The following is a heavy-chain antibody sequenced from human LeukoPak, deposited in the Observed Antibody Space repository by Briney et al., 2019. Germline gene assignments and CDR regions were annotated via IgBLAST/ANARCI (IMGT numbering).Heavy chain of an antibody. CDR2: ISWNSGSI. CDR1: GFIFNNYA. CDR3: ALSSIHKDYYFGMDV. V-gene: IGHV3-9*01. D-gene: IGHD2-2*01. J-gene: IGHJ6*02. Sequence: GGSLRLSCAGSGFIFNNYAMHWVRQPPGKGLEWVSGISWNSGSIDYADSVKGRFTISRDNAKRSLYLQIESLRDDDTAVYHCALSSIHKDYYFGMDVWGHGTTVTVSS.